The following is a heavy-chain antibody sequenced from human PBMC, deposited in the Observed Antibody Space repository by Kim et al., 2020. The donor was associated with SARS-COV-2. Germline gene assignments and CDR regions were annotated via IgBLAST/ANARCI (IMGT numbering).Heavy chain of an antibody. V-gene: IGHV3-64D*09. CDR3: VIGRGTYDSSGYEYLQH. Sequence: GGSLRLSCSASGFTFSSYAMHWVRQAPGKGLEYVSAISSHGGSTYYADSVKGRFTISRDNSKNTLYLQMSSLRAEDTAVYYCVIGRGTYDSSGYEYLQHWGQLTLVTVSP. CDR1: GFTFSSYA. J-gene: IGHJ1*01. D-gene: IGHD3-22*01. CDR2: ISSHGGST.